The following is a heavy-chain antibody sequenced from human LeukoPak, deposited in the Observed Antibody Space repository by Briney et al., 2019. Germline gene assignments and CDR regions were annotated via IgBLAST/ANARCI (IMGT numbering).Heavy chain of an antibody. Sequence: PGGSLRLSCAVSGLTFSTYWMSWVRQAPGQGLEWVGRIKSKTDGGTTDYAAPVKGRFTISRDDSKNTLYLQMNSLKTEDTAVYYCTTDPHYYDSSGYHEYFQHWGQGTLVTVSS. CDR3: TTDPHYYDSSGYHEYFQH. D-gene: IGHD3-22*01. V-gene: IGHV3-15*01. CDR2: IKSKTDGGTT. J-gene: IGHJ1*01. CDR1: GLTFSTYW.